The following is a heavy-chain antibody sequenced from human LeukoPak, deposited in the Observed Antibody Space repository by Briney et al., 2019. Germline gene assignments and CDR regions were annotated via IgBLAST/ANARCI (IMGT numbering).Heavy chain of an antibody. V-gene: IGHV1-3*01. CDR3: AREEMYSSSTRSDY. D-gene: IGHD6-6*01. Sequence: GSVKVSCKASGYTFTSYAMHWVRQAPGQRLEWMGWINAGNGNTKYSQKLQGRVTITRDTSASTAYMELSSLRSEDTAVYYCAREEMYSSSTRSDYWGQGTLVTVSS. CDR2: INAGNGNT. J-gene: IGHJ4*02. CDR1: GYTFTSYA.